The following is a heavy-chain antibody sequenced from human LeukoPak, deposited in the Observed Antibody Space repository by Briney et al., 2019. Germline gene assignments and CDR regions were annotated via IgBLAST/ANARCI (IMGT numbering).Heavy chain of an antibody. CDR1: GDSMWNYD. Sequence: SETLSLTCTVSGDSMWNYDGSWIREPPGNGREGIGDIYNSGNTTYNPSVKSRVTMSIDTSKNQFSLSLRSVTAADTAVYYCARRGRDYGGTDKRPFDYWGQGTLVTVSS. CDR3: ARRGRDYGGTDKRPFDY. D-gene: IGHD2-21*01. CDR2: IYNSGNT. J-gene: IGHJ4*02. V-gene: IGHV4-59*08.